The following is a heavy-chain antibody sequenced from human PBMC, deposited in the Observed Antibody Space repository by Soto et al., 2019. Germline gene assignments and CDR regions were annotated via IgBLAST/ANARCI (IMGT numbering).Heavy chain of an antibody. CDR1: GFTFSSYW. D-gene: IGHD3-22*01. Sequence: GGSLRLSCAASGFTFSSYWMSWVRQAPGKGLEWVANIKQDGSEKYYVDSVKGRFTISRDNAKNSLYLQMNSLRAEDTAVYYCARDWYYYDSSGYYSSYYGMDVWGQGTTVTVSS. CDR2: IKQDGSEK. V-gene: IGHV3-7*01. J-gene: IGHJ6*02. CDR3: ARDWYYYDSSGYYSSYYGMDV.